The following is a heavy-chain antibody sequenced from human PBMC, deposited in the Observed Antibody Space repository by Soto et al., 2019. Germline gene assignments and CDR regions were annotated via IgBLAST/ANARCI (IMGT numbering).Heavy chain of an antibody. V-gene: IGHV3-74*01. CDR3: ARAPPSFADYYYYMDV. J-gene: IGHJ6*03. Sequence: PGGSLRLSCAASGFTFSSYWMHWVRQAPGKGLVWVSRINSDGSSTSYADSVKGRFTISRDNAKNTLYLQMNSLRAEDTAVYYCARAPPSFADYYYYMDVWGKGTTVTVSS. D-gene: IGHD3-3*02. CDR2: INSDGSST. CDR1: GFTFSSYW.